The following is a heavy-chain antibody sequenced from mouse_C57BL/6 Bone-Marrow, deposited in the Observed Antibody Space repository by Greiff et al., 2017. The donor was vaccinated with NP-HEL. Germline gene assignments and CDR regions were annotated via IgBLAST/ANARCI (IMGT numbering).Heavy chain of an antibody. CDR3: ARLDY. J-gene: IGHJ4*01. CDR1: GFSLTSYG. V-gene: IGHV2-2*01. CDR2: IWSGGST. Sequence: QVQLQQSGPGLVQPSQSLSITCTVSGFSLTSYGVHWVRQSPGKGLEWLGVIWSGGSTDYNAAFIYRLSISKDNSKSQVFFKMNRLQADDTAIYYCARLDYWGQGTSVTVSS.